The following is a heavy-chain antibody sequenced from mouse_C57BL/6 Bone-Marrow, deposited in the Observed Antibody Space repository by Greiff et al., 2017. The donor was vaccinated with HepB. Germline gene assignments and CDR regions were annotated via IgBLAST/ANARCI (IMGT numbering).Heavy chain of an antibody. Sequence: EVQGVESGGDLVKPGGSLKLSCAASGFTFSSYGMSWVRQTPDKRLEWVATISSGGSYTYYPDSVKGRFTISRDNAKNNLYLQMSSLKSEDTAMYYCARPDYWGQGTTLTVSS. CDR1: GFTFSSYG. CDR2: ISSGGSYT. V-gene: IGHV5-6*01. J-gene: IGHJ2*01. CDR3: ARPDY.